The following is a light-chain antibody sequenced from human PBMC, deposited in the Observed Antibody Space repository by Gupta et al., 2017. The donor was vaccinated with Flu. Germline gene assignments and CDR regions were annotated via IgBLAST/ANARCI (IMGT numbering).Light chain of an antibody. CDR2: ANA. V-gene: IGLV1-40*01. CDR3: QSYDSSLSAYV. CDR1: SSNIGAGYD. J-gene: IGLJ1*01. Sequence: QSVLAQPPSVAGAPGQWVTIPCTGSSSNIGAGYDVNWYQQLSGTAPKVVIYANANRPSGVPDRFSGSKSGTSASLAITGLQAEDEADYYCQSYDSSLSAYVFGTGTKVTVL.